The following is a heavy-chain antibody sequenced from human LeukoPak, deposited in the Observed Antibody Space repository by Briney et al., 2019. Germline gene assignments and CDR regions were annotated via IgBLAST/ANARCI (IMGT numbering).Heavy chain of an antibody. Sequence: ASAKVSCKASGYTFTDYYIHWVRQAPGQGLEWMGWINSNSGATNYAQKFQGRVTMTRDTSISTAYMELTRLGSDDTAVYYCAREGYSYGYYYYYGMDVWGQGTTVTVSS. CDR2: INSNSGAT. D-gene: IGHD5-18*01. CDR3: AREGYSYGYYYYYGMDV. CDR1: GYTFTDYY. V-gene: IGHV1-2*02. J-gene: IGHJ6*02.